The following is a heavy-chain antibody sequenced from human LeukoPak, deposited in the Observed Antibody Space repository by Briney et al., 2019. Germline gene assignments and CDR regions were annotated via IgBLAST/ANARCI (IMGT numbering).Heavy chain of an antibody. Sequence: PGGSLRLSCAASGFTFSSYAMSWVRQAPGKGLEWVSAISGSGGSTYYADSVKGRFTISRDNSKNTLYLQMNSLRAEDTAVYYCAKYLGDYDYYYYXXVWGXXTTXTVSS. J-gene: IGHJ6*03. CDR2: ISGSGGST. D-gene: IGHD4/OR15-4a*01. CDR1: GFTFSSYA. V-gene: IGHV3-23*01. CDR3: AKYLGDYDYYYYXXV.